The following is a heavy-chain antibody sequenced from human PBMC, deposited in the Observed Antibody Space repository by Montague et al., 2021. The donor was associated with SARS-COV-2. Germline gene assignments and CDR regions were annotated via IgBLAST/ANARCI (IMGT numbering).Heavy chain of an antibody. Sequence: SLRLSCPASGFTFSNAWMSWVRQAPGKGLEWVGRIKSKTDGGTTDYAAPVKGRFTISRDDSKNTLYLQMNSLKTEDTAVYYCTTEGDYGSGSVGFDYWGQGTLVTVSS. CDR3: TTEGDYGSGSVGFDY. V-gene: IGHV3-15*01. D-gene: IGHD3-10*01. CDR2: IKSKTDGGTT. J-gene: IGHJ4*02. CDR1: GFTFSNAW.